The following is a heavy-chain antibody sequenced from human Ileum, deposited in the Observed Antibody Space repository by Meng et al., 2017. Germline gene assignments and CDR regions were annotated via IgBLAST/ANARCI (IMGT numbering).Heavy chain of an antibody. V-gene: IGHV4-61*08. D-gene: IGHD1-26*01. CDR1: GGSVSRAGYQ. CDR3: ARDHMGSLDY. CDR2: AST. Sequence: QLLERGPGLVRPPQTLSLICTVSGGSVSRAGYQWGWIRQPPGKGLEWIGYASTNYNPSLKSRVTISLDTSRNQFSLSLSSVTAADTAVYYCARDHMGSLDYWGQGILVTVSS. J-gene: IGHJ4*02.